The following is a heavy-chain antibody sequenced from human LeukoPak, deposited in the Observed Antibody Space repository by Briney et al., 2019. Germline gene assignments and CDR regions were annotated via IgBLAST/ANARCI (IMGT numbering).Heavy chain of an antibody. CDR3: ARDGAGYYYDSSGYPFFDY. J-gene: IGHJ4*02. CDR1: GYTFTSYF. CDR2: INPGGSST. V-gene: IGHV1-46*01. Sequence: VASVKVSCKASGYTFTSYFMHWVRQAPGQGLDWMGIINPGGSSTGYAQKFQGRVTMTRDTSTSTVYMELSSLRSDDTAVYYCARDGAGYYYDSSGYPFFDYWGQGTLVTVSS. D-gene: IGHD3-22*01.